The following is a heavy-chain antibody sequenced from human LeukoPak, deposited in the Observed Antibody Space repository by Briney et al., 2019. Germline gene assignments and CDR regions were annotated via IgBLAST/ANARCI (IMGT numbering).Heavy chain of an antibody. Sequence: GGSLRLTCAVSGFSFSSYTMNWVRMAQGQGLELVSIISSSSSYIYYADSVKVRFTISRDNAKNALYLKMNSLRVEDTAVYYCARDGRCGGDCYASWGQGTLVIVSS. J-gene: IGHJ4*02. CDR2: ISSSSSYI. CDR3: ARDGRCGGDCYAS. D-gene: IGHD2-21*02. CDR1: GFSFSSYT. V-gene: IGHV3-21*01.